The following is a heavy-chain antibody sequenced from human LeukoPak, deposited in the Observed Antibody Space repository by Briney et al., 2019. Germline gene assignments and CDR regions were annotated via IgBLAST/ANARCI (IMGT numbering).Heavy chain of an antibody. Sequence: GGSLRLSCAASGFTLSSYWMYWVRQAPGKGLVWVSRINSDGSSTSYADSVKGRFTISRDNAKNTLYLQMNSLRAEDTAVYYCAREPTNYDFWSGYYDAFDIWGQGTMVTVSS. CDR2: INSDGSST. CDR1: GFTLSSYW. D-gene: IGHD3-3*01. CDR3: AREPTNYDFWSGYYDAFDI. J-gene: IGHJ3*02. V-gene: IGHV3-74*01.